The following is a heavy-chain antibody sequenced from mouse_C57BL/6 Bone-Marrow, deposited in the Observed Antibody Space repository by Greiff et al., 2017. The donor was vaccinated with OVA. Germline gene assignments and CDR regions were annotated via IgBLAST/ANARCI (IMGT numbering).Heavy chain of an antibody. CDR1: GFTFSDYG. Sequence: EVQVVESGGGLVKPGGSLKLSCAASGFTFSDYGMHWVRQAPEKGLEWVAYISSGSSTIYYADTVKGRFTISRDNAQNTLFLQMTSLRSEDTAMYYSARYYYGSSYWYFDVWGTGTTVTVSS. CDR2: ISSGSSTI. CDR3: ARYYYGSSYWYFDV. V-gene: IGHV5-17*01. D-gene: IGHD1-1*01. J-gene: IGHJ1*03.